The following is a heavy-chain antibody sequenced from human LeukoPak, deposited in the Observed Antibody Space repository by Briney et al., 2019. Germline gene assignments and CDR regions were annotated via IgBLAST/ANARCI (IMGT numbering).Heavy chain of an antibody. CDR1: GYTFTGYY. CDR3: ARGGTIFATYYYYGMDV. D-gene: IGHD3-3*01. CDR2: INPNSGGT. Sequence: ASVRVSCKASGYTFTGYYMHGVRQAPGQGLEWMGWINPNSGGTNYAQKFQGRVTMTRDTSISTAYMELSRLRSDDTAVYYCARGGTIFATYYYYGMDVWGQGTTVTVSS. V-gene: IGHV1-2*02. J-gene: IGHJ6*02.